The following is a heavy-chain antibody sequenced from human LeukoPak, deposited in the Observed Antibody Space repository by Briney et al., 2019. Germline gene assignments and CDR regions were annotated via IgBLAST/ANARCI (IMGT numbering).Heavy chain of an antibody. V-gene: IGHV1-2*02. J-gene: IGHJ3*02. CDR1: GYTLTGFY. CDR3: ARRSAIVVITPTDDAFDI. D-gene: IGHD3-22*01. Sequence: GASVKVSCKASGYTLTGFYIHWVRQVPGQGLEWMGWINPRSGATNYAQTFQDRVTMTRDTSISTAYMQLSRLGFDDTAIYYCARRSAIVVITPTDDAFDIWGQGTMVTVS. CDR2: INPRSGAT.